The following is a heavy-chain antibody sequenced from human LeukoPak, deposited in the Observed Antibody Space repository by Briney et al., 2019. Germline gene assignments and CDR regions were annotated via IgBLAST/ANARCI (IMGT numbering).Heavy chain of an antibody. CDR3: ARDEPNYYYMDV. CDR1: GFTFSNAW. V-gene: IGHV3-48*04. Sequence: GGSLRLSCAASGFTFSNAWMSWVRQAPGKGLEWVSYISSSSSTIYYADSVKGRFTISGDNAKNSLYLQMNSLRAEDTAVYYCARDEPNYYYMDVWGKGTTVTVSS. J-gene: IGHJ6*03. CDR2: ISSSSSTI.